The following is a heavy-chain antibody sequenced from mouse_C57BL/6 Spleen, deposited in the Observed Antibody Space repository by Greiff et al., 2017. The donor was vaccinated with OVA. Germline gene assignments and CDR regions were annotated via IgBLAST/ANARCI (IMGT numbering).Heavy chain of an antibody. Sequence: VQLQQSGAELVKPGASVKLSCKASGYTFTTYPIEWMKQNHGKSLEWIGNFHPYNDDTKYNEKFKGKATLTVEKSSRTGYLELSRLTSDDSAVYYCARGYYGSSFYFDYWGQGTTLTVSS. CDR2: FHPYNDDT. V-gene: IGHV1-47*01. CDR3: ARGYYGSSFYFDY. J-gene: IGHJ2*01. D-gene: IGHD1-1*01. CDR1: GYTFTTYP.